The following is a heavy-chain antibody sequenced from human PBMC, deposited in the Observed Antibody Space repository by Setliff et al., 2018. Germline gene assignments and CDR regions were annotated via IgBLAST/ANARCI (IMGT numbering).Heavy chain of an antibody. Sequence: PSETLSLTCTVSGGSISSGPYYWNWFRQPAGKGLEWIGRLYSSGSTNYNPSLKSRVTISVDTSKNQFSLKLSSVTATDTAVYYCASTDWGWGYHFDYWGQGTLVTVSS. J-gene: IGHJ4*02. CDR2: LYSSGST. D-gene: IGHD7-27*01. CDR3: ASTDWGWGYHFDY. CDR1: GGSISSGPYY. V-gene: IGHV4-61*02.